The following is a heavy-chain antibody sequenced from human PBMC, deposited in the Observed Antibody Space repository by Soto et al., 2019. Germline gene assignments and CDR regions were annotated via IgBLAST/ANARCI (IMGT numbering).Heavy chain of an antibody. CDR1: GFSLNTAGVG. Sequence: GSAATLVNPAQALTLTCTVSGFSLNTAGVGVGWIRQPPRKALERLALMYWDDDKRYSPSLETRLTITKDTSKNQDVLTMTNMDPVATATYYYAHTVEPRLSYYWGQGTQVTVSS. V-gene: IGHV2-5*02. CDR2: MYWDDDK. CDR3: AHTVEPRLSYY. J-gene: IGHJ4*02. D-gene: IGHD1-26*01.